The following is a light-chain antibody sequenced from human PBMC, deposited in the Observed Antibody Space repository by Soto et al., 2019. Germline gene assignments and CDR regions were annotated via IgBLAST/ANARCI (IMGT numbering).Light chain of an antibody. J-gene: IGLJ1*01. Sequence: QSVLTQPPSASGSPGQSVTISCSGTSSDVGGYDYVSWFQQHPGKAPKLMIYEVNKRPSGVPDRFSGSKSGNTASLTVSGLQAEDEADYYCTSYGGSNNYVFGTGTQLTVL. V-gene: IGLV2-8*01. CDR2: EVN. CDR1: SSDVGGYDY. CDR3: TSYGGSNNYV.